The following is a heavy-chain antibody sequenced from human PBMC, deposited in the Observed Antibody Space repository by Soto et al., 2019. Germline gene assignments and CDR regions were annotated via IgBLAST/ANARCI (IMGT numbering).Heavy chain of an antibody. Sequence: QVQLVQSGAEVKKPGSSVKVSCKASGGTFSSYAIDWVRQAPGQGLEWMGGIIPIFGTADYAQKFQGRVTMPADEATSTAYMELSSLRSEDTAVYCGARGQTGGGGGYYFDYWGPGTLVTVSS. D-gene: IGHD3-16*01. CDR3: ARGQTGGGGGYYFDY. CDR2: IIPIFGTA. V-gene: IGHV1-69*12. CDR1: GGTFSSYA. J-gene: IGHJ4*02.